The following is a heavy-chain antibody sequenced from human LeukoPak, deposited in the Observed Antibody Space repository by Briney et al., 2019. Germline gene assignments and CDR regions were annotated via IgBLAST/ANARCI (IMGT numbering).Heavy chain of an antibody. CDR3: ARGAAGYSYG. D-gene: IGHD5-18*01. CDR1: GGSISSYY. Sequence: SETLSLTCSVSGGSISSYYWSWIRQPPGKGLEWIGHIYYSGSTTYNPSLKSRVTISIDTSKNQFSLRLSSVTAADTAVYYCARGAAGYSYGWGQGTLVTVPS. V-gene: IGHV4-59*01. CDR2: IYYSGST. J-gene: IGHJ4*02.